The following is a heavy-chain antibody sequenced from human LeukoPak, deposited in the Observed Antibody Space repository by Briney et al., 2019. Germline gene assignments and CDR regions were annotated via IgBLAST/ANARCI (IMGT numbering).Heavy chain of an antibody. V-gene: IGHV3-21*01. Sequence: GGSLRLSCAASGFTFSSYSMNWVRQAPGKGLEWVSSISSSSSYIYYADSVKGRFTISRDNAKNSLYLQMNSLRAEDTAVYYCARVGYYYDSSGYFDYWGQGALVTVSS. J-gene: IGHJ4*02. CDR2: ISSSSSYI. CDR1: GFTFSSYS. CDR3: ARVGYYYDSSGYFDY. D-gene: IGHD3-22*01.